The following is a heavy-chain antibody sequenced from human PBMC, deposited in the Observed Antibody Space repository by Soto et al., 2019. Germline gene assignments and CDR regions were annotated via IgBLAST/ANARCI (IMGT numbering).Heavy chain of an antibody. CDR3: VKEDSEYYYDSSGYYYFDY. D-gene: IGHD3-22*01. Sequence: GGSLRLSCSASGFTFSSYAMHWVRQAPGKGLEYVSAISSNGGSTYYADSVKGRFTISRDNSKNTLYLQMSSLRAEDTGVYYCVKEDSEYYYDSSGYYYFDYWGQGTLVTVSS. J-gene: IGHJ4*02. CDR2: ISSNGGST. V-gene: IGHV3-64D*09. CDR1: GFTFSSYA.